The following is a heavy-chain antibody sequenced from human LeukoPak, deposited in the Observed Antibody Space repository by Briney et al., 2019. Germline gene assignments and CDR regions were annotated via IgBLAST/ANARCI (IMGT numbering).Heavy chain of an antibody. D-gene: IGHD1-14*01. CDR1: GYTFTSHY. CDR2: INPSGSST. CDR3: ARVRIYWFDP. V-gene: IGHV1-46*01. Sequence: ASVKVSCKASGYTFTSHYMHWVRQAPGQGLEWMGLINPSGSSTLYAQKFQGRVTITADESTSTAYMELSSLRSEDTAVYYCARVRIYWFDPWGQGTLVTVSS. J-gene: IGHJ5*02.